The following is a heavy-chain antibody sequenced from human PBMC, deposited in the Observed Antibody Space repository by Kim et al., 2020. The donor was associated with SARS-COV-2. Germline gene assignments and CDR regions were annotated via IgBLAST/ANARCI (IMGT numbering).Heavy chain of an antibody. V-gene: IGHV4-34*01. D-gene: IGHD3-10*01. J-gene: IGHJ4*02. Sequence: SETLSLTCVVYGGSFSDYYWNWIRQPPGKGLEWIGEINYSGSTTYDPSLKSRVMISVDVSKNQVSLKLSSVTAADTAVYYCARGRSVGWSMVRGIIRGGYWGQGTLVTVSS. CDR2: INYSGST. CDR1: GGSFSDYY. CDR3: ARGRSVGWSMVRGIIRGGY.